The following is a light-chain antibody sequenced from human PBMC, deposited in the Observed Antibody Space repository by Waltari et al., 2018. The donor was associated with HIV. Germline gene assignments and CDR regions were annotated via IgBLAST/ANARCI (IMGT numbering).Light chain of an antibody. CDR2: KDS. V-gene: IGLV3-9*01. CDR3: QVWDNNVV. CDR1: NIGTKD. J-gene: IGLJ3*02. Sequence: YELPQPLSVSLALGLTAKLTCGGNNIGTKDVHWYQKRPGQAPVLVMFKDSNRPSGIPERFSGSKSRNTAALTISGVQVEDEADYFCQVWDNNVVFGGGTKLTVL.